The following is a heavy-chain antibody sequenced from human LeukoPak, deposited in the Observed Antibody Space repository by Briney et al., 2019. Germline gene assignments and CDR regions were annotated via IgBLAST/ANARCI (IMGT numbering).Heavy chain of an antibody. J-gene: IGHJ4*02. Sequence: PSETLSLTCAVSGGSISSSNWWSWVRQPPGKGLEWIGSIYYSGSTYYNPSLKSRVTISVDTSKNQFSLKLSSVTAADTAVYYCARAGYSSGRYADYWGQGTLVTVSS. CDR1: GGSISSSNW. D-gene: IGHD6-19*01. V-gene: IGHV4-4*02. CDR3: ARAGYSSGRYADY. CDR2: IYYSGST.